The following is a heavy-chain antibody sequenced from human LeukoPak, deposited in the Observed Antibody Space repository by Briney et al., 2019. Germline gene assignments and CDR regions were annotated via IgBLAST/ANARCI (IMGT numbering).Heavy chain of an antibody. CDR2: ISSSGSTI. CDR1: GFTFSSYE. D-gene: IGHD4-23*01. J-gene: IGHJ4*02. V-gene: IGHV3-48*03. CDR3: ARDGYGGNSGVDY. Sequence: GGSLRLSCAASGFTFSSYEMNWVRQAPGKGLEWVSYISSSGSTIYYADSVKGRFTISRDNAKNSLYLHMNSLRAEDTAVYYCARDGYGGNSGVDYWGQGTLVTVSS.